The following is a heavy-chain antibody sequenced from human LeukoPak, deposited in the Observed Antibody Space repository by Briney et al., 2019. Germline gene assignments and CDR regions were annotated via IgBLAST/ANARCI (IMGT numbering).Heavy chain of an antibody. D-gene: IGHD3-22*01. Sequence: GGSLGLSCAASGFTFSSYGMHWVRQAPGKGLEWVAFIRYDGSNNYYADSVKGRFTISRDNSKNTLYLQMNSLRAEDTAVYYCAKDGNYYDSSGYYDEDYWGQGTLVTVSS. CDR3: AKDGNYYDSSGYYDEDY. CDR2: IRYDGSNN. J-gene: IGHJ4*02. V-gene: IGHV3-30*02. CDR1: GFTFSSYG.